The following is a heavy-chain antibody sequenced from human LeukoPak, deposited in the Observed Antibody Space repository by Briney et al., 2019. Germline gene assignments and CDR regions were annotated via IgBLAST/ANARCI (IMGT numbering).Heavy chain of an antibody. Sequence: QPGRSLRLSCAASGFAFRTYGMHWVRQAPGKGLEWVAVISYDGSNKYYADSVKGRFTISRDNSKNTLYLQMNSLRAEDTAVYYCAKDRDYGDYVYFDLWGRGTLVTVSS. CDR1: GFAFRTYG. D-gene: IGHD4-17*01. CDR2: ISYDGSNK. V-gene: IGHV3-30*18. CDR3: AKDRDYGDYVYFDL. J-gene: IGHJ2*01.